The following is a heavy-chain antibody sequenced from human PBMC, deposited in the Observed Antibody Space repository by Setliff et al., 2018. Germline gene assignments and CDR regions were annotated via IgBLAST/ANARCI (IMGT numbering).Heavy chain of an antibody. Sequence: PSETLSLTCSVSGGSISSGSDYWTWIRQPAGKGLEWIGHIYTSGSTKYNPSLKSRVTISVDTSKNQFSLKLSSVTAADTAVYYCARTGTYRYFDHWGQGTLVTVSS. V-gene: IGHV4-61*09. J-gene: IGHJ4*02. D-gene: IGHD1-1*01. CDR2: IYTSGST. CDR1: GGSISSGSDY. CDR3: ARTGTYRYFDH.